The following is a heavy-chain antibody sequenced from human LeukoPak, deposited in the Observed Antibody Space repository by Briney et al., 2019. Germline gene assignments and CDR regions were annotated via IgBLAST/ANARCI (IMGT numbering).Heavy chain of an antibody. CDR3: ARDPYYDVLAASSPYYYYYYMDV. CDR1: GFTFSNYA. V-gene: IGHV3-30*04. J-gene: IGHJ6*03. D-gene: IGHD3-9*01. CDR2: ISHDGSNK. Sequence: PGGSLRLSCAASGFTFSNYAMHWVRQAPGKGLEWVAVISHDGSNKYYADSVKGRPTISRDNSKDTLYLQMNSLRVEDTAVYYCARDPYYDVLAASSPYYYYYYMDVWGRGTTVTVSS.